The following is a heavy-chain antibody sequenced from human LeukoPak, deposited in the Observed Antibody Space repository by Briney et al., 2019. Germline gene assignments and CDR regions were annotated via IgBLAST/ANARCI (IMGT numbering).Heavy chain of an antibody. CDR3: AREVRHNDFRSGIYYYYMDV. CDR1: GGSISSGGYS. J-gene: IGHJ6*03. Sequence: PSETLSLTCAVSGGSISSGGYSWSWIRQPPGKGLEWIGYIYHSGSTYYNPSLKSRVTISVDRSKNQFSLKLSSVTAADTAVYYCAREVRHNDFRSGIYYYYMDVWGKGTTVTVSS. D-gene: IGHD3-3*01. V-gene: IGHV4-30-2*01. CDR2: IYHSGST.